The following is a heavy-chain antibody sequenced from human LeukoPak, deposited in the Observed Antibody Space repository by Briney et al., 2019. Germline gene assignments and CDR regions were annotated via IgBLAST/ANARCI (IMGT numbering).Heavy chain of an antibody. V-gene: IGHV3-7*01. CDR2: IKQDGSKT. Sequence: PGGSLRLSCAASGFIFSNYWMSWARQAPGKGLEWVANIKQDGSKTYYVGSVRGRFTISRDNAKNSLYLQMNGLRTEDTAVYYCARELYSRFSDEMVVWGARGTVTVSP. CDR3: ARELYSRFSDEMVV. D-gene: IGHD6-13*01. CDR1: GFIFSNYW. J-gene: IGHJ6*01.